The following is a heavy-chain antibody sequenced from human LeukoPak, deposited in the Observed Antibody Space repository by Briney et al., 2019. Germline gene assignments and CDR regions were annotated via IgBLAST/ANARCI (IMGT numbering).Heavy chain of an antibody. CDR2: IRSKANNYAT. CDR1: GFTFSGSA. CDR3: SGWTTVTTGY. V-gene: IGHV3-73*01. D-gene: IGHD4-17*01. Sequence: GGSLRLSCAASGFTFSGSAIYWVRQASGKGLEWIGRIRSKANNYATAYAASVKGRFTISRDDSKNTAYLQMNSLKTEDTAVYYCSGWTTVTTGYWGQGTLVTVS. J-gene: IGHJ4*02.